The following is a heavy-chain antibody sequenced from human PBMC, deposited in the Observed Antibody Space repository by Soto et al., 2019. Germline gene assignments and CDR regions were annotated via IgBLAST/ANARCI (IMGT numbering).Heavy chain of an antibody. Sequence: DVELLESGGGLVQPGGSLRLSCKVSGFTFGAYDMFWVRRAPGKGLEWVATINPSGGDTHYARSVKGRFRISRDNSGKTLILQKDSLRADDTAVYYCAKPEGAKVPARPFDYWGQGTLVTVSS. CDR1: GFTFGAYD. CDR2: INPSGGDT. CDR3: AKPEGAKVPARPFDY. J-gene: IGHJ4*02. V-gene: IGHV3-23*01. D-gene: IGHD3-10*01.